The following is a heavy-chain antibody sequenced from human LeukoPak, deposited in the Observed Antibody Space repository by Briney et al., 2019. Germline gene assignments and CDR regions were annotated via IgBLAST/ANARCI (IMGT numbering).Heavy chain of an antibody. V-gene: IGHV3-43*01. D-gene: IGHD1-7*01. CDR3: AKDGKTRNWNYFQAKPVY. J-gene: IGHJ4*02. CDR1: GFNFEDYT. CDR2: INWDGGST. Sequence: GGSLRLSCAASGFNFEDYTMHWVRQTPGKGLEWVSLINWDGGSTYYADSVKGRFSISRDISKNTLYLQMNSLRAEDTAIYYCAKDGKTRNWNYFQAKPVYWGQGTLVTVSS.